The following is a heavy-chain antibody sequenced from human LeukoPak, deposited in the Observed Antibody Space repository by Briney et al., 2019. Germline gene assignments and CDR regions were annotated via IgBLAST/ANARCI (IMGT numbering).Heavy chain of an antibody. CDR1: GYTFTGYY. J-gene: IGHJ2*01. Sequence: ASVKVSCKPSGYTFTGYYMHWVRQAPGQGLEWMGRINPNSGATNYAQKFQGRVTMTRDTSISTAYMELTTLRSDDTAVYYCAKSIEYCGADCYGYFDLWGRGTLVTVSS. D-gene: IGHD2-21*02. CDR3: AKSIEYCGADCYGYFDL. CDR2: INPNSGAT. V-gene: IGHV1-2*06.